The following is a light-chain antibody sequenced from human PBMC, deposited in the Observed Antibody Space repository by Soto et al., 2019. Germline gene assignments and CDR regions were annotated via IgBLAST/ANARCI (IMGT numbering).Light chain of an antibody. CDR3: QQYGISPWT. J-gene: IGKJ1*01. V-gene: IGKV3-20*01. Sequence: EIVLTQSPGTLSLSPGERATLSCRASQSVSSSYLAWYQQKPGQAPRLLIYGASSRATGIPDRFSGSGSGTDFTLTIRRLEPEDFAVYYCQQYGISPWTFGQGNKVEIK. CDR2: GAS. CDR1: QSVSSSY.